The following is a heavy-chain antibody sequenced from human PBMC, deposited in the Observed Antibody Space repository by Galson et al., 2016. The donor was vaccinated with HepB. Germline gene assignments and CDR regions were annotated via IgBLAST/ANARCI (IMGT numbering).Heavy chain of an antibody. CDR1: GGTFMNYA. J-gene: IGHJ6*02. D-gene: IGHD6-19*01. CDR3: ARDLEVVAGHGMGV. Sequence: SGGTFMNYAINWVRQAPGQGLEWMGRMIPVFGTANYAQKFQGRITITADESTITVYMELSSLRSEDTAVYYCARDLEVVAGHGMGVWGQGTTVTVSS. CDR2: MIPVFGTA. V-gene: IGHV1-69*01.